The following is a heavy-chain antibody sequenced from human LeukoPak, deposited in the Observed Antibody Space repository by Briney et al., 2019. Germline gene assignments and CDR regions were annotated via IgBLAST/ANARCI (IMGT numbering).Heavy chain of an antibody. CDR3: ARGVLGGLLWFGELSDWFDP. CDR2: INHRGST. CDR1: GGSFSGYY. J-gene: IGHJ5*02. D-gene: IGHD3-10*01. V-gene: IGHV4-34*01. Sequence: PSETLSLTCAVYGGSFSGYYWSWIRQPPGKGLEWIGEINHRGSTNYNPSLKSRVTISVDTSKNQFSLKLSSVTAADTAVYYCARGVLGGLLWFGELSDWFDPWGQGTLVTVSS.